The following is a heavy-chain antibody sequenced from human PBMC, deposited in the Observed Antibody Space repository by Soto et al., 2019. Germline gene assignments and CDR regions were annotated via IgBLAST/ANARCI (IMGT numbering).Heavy chain of an antibody. CDR1: GGTFSSYT. CDR2: IIPILGIA. CDR3: ASLIVVVPDDYSGMDV. D-gene: IGHD2-2*01. Sequence: QVQLVQSGAEVKKPGSSVKVSCKASGGTFSSYTISWVRQAPGQGLEWMGRIIPILGIANYAQKFQGRVTITADKSTSTAYMELSSLRSEDTAVYYCASLIVVVPDDYSGMDVWGQGTTVTVSS. J-gene: IGHJ6*02. V-gene: IGHV1-69*02.